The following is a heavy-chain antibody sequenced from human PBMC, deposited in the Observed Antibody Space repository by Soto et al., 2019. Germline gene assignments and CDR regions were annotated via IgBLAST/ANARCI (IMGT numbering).Heavy chain of an antibody. CDR3: AGVTWFRGMDV. V-gene: IGHV6-1*01. CDR2: TYYRSKWYN. D-gene: IGHD3-10*01. CDR1: ADRVTGDSAA. J-gene: IGHJ6*02. Sequence: SQPVALTCLISADRVTGDSAAWNWIRPSPSRGLEWLGRTYYRSKWYNDYAVSVKSRITINPDTSKNQFYLHLHSVTPEDTAVYYCAGVTWFRGMDVWGQGSPGNVSS.